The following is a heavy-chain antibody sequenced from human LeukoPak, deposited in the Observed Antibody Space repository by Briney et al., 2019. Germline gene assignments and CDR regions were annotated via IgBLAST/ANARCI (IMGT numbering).Heavy chain of an antibody. CDR1: GFTFRSFW. D-gene: IGHD6-19*01. Sequence: EGSLRLSCAASGFTFRSFWMSWVRQAPERGLEWVANIKQDGSETYYVDSVKGRFTISRDNAKNSLHLQMNSLRADDTAVYYCAKMAGGSSGWYEYYFDYWGQGALVAVSS. V-gene: IGHV3-7*01. CDR3: AKMAGGSSGWYEYYFDY. J-gene: IGHJ4*02. CDR2: IKQDGSET.